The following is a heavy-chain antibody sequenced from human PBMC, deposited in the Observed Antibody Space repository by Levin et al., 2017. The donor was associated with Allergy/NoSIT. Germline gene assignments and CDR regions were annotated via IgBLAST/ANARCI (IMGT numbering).Heavy chain of an antibody. CDR2: ISYDGSNK. CDR1: GFTFSSYA. CDR3: ARVGDYYDSSGYFDY. J-gene: IGHJ4*02. Sequence: GESLKISCAASGFTFSSYAMHWVRQAPGKGLEWVAVISYDGSNKYYADSVKGRFTISRDNSKNTLYLQMNSLRAEDTAVYYCARVGDYYDSSGYFDYWGQGTLVTVSS. D-gene: IGHD3-22*01. V-gene: IGHV3-30-3*01.